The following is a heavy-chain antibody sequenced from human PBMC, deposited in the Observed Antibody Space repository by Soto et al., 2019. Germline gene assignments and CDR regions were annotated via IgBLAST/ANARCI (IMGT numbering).Heavy chain of an antibody. V-gene: IGHV3-30-3*01. CDR3: ARDRWGYCSSTSCFYYYYGMDV. CDR1: GFTFSSYA. Sequence: LRLSCAASGFTFSSYAMHWVRQAPGKGLEWVAIISYDGSNKYYADSVKGRFTISRDNSKNTLYLQMNSLRAEDTAVYYCARDRWGYCSSTSCFYYYYGMDVWGQGTTVTVSS. J-gene: IGHJ6*02. CDR2: ISYDGSNK. D-gene: IGHD2-2*01.